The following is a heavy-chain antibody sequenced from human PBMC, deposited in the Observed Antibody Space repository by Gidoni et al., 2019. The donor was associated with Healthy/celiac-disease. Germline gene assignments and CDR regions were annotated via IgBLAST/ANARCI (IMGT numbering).Heavy chain of an antibody. CDR2: ISYDGSNK. D-gene: IGHD2-21*02. V-gene: IGHV3-30*18. J-gene: IGHJ4*02. Sequence: QVQLVESGGGVVQPGRSLRPSCAASGFTFSSYGMHWVRQAPCKGLEWVTVISYDGSNKYYADSVKGRFTISRDNSRNTLYLQMNSLRAEDTAVYYCAKAVLAYCGGDCYSYYFDYWGQGTLVTVSS. CDR3: AKAVLAYCGGDCYSYYFDY. CDR1: GFTFSSYG.